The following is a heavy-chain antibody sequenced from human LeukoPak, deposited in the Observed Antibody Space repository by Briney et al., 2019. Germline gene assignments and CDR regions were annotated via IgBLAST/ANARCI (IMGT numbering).Heavy chain of an antibody. D-gene: IGHD6-13*01. CDR3: SGRDSSRSPRAY. V-gene: IGHV3-7*01. CDR2: INPDGNEK. J-gene: IGHJ4*02. Sequence: GGSLRLSCAASGLTFTDFWMNWVRLAPGRGLEWLANINPDGNEKYCVDSVKGRFAMSRDNAKNEVYLEMNSLRAEDTGVYYCSGRDSSRSPRAYWGQGTLVSVSS. CDR1: GLTFTDFW.